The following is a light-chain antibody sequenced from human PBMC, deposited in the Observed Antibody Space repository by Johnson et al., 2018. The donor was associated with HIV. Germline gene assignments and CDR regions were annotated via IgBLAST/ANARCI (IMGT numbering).Light chain of an antibody. J-gene: IGLJ1*01. V-gene: IGLV1-51*02. CDR1: SSNIGNTY. CDR2: ENN. Sequence: QSVLTQPPSVSAAPGQKVTISCSGSSSNIGNTYVSWYQQLPGTAPKLLIYENNKRPSGIPDRFSGSKSGTSATLGITGLQTGDEAAYYCGTWDNSLSAYVFGTGTKVTVL. CDR3: GTWDNSLSAYV.